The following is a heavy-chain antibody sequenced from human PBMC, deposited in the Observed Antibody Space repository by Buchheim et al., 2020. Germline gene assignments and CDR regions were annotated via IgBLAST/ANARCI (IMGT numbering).Heavy chain of an antibody. D-gene: IGHD6-19*01. Sequence: QVQLVQSGAEVKKPGASVKVSCKASGYTFTSYYMHWVRQAPGQGLEWMEIINPSGGSTSYAQKFQGRVTMTRDTSTSTVYMELSSLRSEDTAVYYCARVSAVAGSIYYYYYGMDVWGQGTT. V-gene: IGHV1-46*01. CDR3: ARVSAVAGSIYYYYYGMDV. J-gene: IGHJ6*02. CDR1: GYTFTSYY. CDR2: INPSGGST.